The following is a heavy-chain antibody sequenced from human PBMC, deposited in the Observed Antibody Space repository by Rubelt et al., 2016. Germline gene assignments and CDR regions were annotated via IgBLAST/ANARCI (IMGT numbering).Heavy chain of an antibody. D-gene: IGHD3-10*01. J-gene: IGHJ4*02. CDR2: ISGSGGST. Sequence: SCAASGFTFSSYAMTWVRQVPGKGLEWVSGISGSGGSTYNADSVKGRFSITRDNSKNTLDLQMDSLRAEDTAVYYCARGQGFGNLFVYWGQGTLVTVSS. CDR1: GFTFSSYA. V-gene: IGHV3-23*01. CDR3: ARGQGFGNLFVY.